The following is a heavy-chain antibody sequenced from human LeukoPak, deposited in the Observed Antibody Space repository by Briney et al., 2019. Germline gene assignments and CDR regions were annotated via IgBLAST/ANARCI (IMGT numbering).Heavy chain of an antibody. V-gene: IGHV1-2*02. CDR1: GYTFTSYA. J-gene: IGHJ4*02. CDR3: ARGRYQLLYEDY. CDR2: INPNSGGT. Sequence: ASVKVSCKASGYTFTSYAMNWVRQAPGQGLEWMGWINPNSGGTNYAQKFQGRVTMTRDTSISTAYMELSRLRSDDTAVYYCARGRYQLLYEDYWGQGTLVTVSS. D-gene: IGHD2-2*02.